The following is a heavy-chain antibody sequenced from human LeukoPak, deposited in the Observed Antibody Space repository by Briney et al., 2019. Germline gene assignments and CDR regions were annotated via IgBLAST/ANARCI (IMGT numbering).Heavy chain of an antibody. CDR1: GGSISSSSYY. CDR2: IYYSGST. Sequence: SETLSLTCTVSGGSISSSSYYWSWIRQPPGKGLEWIGYIYYSGSTNYNPSLKSRVTISVDTSKNQFSLKLSSVTAADTAVYYCVRASYYYYYMDVWGKGTTVTVPS. V-gene: IGHV4-61*01. CDR3: VRASYYYYYMDV. J-gene: IGHJ6*03.